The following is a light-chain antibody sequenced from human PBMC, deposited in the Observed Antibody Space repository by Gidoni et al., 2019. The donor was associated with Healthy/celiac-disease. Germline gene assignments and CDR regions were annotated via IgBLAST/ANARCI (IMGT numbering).Light chain of an antibody. CDR3: QQYYSTVWT. J-gene: IGKJ1*01. CDR2: WAS. V-gene: IGKV4-1*01. Sequence: DIVMTQSPDSLAVSLGERATINCKSSQSVLYSSNNKNYLAWYQQKPGQPPKLLIYWASTRESGVPDRFSGSGSGTDFTLTISSLQAEDVAVYYCQQYYSTVWTFXQXTKVEIK. CDR1: QSVLYSSNNKNY.